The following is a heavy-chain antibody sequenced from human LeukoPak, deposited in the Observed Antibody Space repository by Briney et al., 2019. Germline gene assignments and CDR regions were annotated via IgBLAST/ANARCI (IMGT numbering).Heavy chain of an antibody. D-gene: IGHD2/OR15-2a*01. CDR2: INSDGRST. J-gene: IGHJ4*02. Sequence: PGRSLRLSCAAAGFTFNRYWMHWVRQVPGKGLVWVSRINSDGRSTTYADSVKGRFTISRDNARNTLYLQMNSLRAEDTAVYYCARGRGTIYMFDYWGQGTLVTVSS. CDR1: GFTFNRYW. V-gene: IGHV3-74*01. CDR3: ARGRGTIYMFDY.